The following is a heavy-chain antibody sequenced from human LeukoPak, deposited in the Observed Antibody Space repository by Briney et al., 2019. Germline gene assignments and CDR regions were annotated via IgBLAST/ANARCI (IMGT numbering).Heavy chain of an antibody. V-gene: IGHV4-39*07. Sequence: SETLSLTCTVSGGSISSSSYYWGWIRQPPGKGLEWIGSIYYSGSTYYNPSLKSRVTISVDTSKNQFSLKLSSVTAADTAVYYCARRGGGYCSSTSCYGRREFDYWGQGTLVTVSS. D-gene: IGHD2-2*01. CDR3: ARRGGGYCSSTSCYGRREFDY. CDR2: IYYSGST. J-gene: IGHJ4*02. CDR1: GGSISSSSYY.